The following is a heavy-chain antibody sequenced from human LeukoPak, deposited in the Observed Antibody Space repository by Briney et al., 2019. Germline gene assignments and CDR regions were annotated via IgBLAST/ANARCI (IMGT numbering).Heavy chain of an antibody. V-gene: IGHV4-4*07. CDR1: GGSISSYY. J-gene: IGHJ3*02. CDR3: AREAYSSSYAFDI. Sequence: SETLSLTCTVSGGSISSYYWSWLRQPAGKGLEWIGRIYTSGSTNYNPSLKSRVTMSVDTSKNQFSLKLSSVTAADTAVYYCAREAYSSSYAFDIWGQGTMVTVSS. CDR2: IYTSGST. D-gene: IGHD6-13*01.